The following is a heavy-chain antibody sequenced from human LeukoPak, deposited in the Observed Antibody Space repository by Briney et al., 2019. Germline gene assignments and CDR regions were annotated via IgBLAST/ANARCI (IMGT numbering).Heavy chain of an antibody. J-gene: IGHJ3*02. Sequence: PGGSLRLSCAASGFTFSSYAMHWVRQAPGKGLEWVAVISYDGSNKYYADSVKGRFTISRDNSKNTLYLQMNSLRAEDTAVYYCARAEPRYSYALDAFDIWGQGTMVTVSS. D-gene: IGHD5-18*01. CDR2: ISYDGSNK. CDR1: GFTFSSYA. CDR3: ARAEPRYSYALDAFDI. V-gene: IGHV3-30-3*01.